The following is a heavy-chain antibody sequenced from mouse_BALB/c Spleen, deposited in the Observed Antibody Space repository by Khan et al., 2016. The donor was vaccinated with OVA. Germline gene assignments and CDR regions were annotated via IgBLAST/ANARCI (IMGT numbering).Heavy chain of an antibody. V-gene: IGHV5-15*02. J-gene: IGHJ3*01. Sequence: EVELVESGGGLVQPGGSRKLSCAASGFTFSDYGMAWVRQAPGKGPEWVAFVSSLAYNFYYADTVTGRFTISRENAKKTLYREMRSRRSEDTAMYYCAKGGKGRFAYWSQGTLVTVSA. CDR3: AKGGKGRFAY. CDR2: VSSLAYNF. CDR1: GFTFSDYG.